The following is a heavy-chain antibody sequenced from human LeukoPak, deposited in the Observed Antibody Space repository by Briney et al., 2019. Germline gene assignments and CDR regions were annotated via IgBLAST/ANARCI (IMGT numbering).Heavy chain of an antibody. J-gene: IGHJ6*02. CDR3: ASTHCASPSCYSYYYSGLDV. Sequence: SETLSLTCTVSGGSISSSSYYWGWIRQHPGKGLEWIGHIYNSGSAYYNPSLMSRVSISIDTSENQFSLKLSSVTAADTAVYYCASTHCASPSCYSYYYSGLDVWGQGTTVTVSS. V-gene: IGHV4-31*03. CDR1: GGSISSSSYY. CDR2: IYNSGSA. D-gene: IGHD2-2*01.